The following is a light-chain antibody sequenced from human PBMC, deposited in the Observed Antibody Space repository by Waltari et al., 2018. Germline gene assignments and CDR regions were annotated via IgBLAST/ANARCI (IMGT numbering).Light chain of an antibody. Sequence: QSALTQPAPVSGSPTQSIPTSCTGTSSDFGSYPLVSWYQHHTGRAPKLMIFDVNKRPSGISNRFSGSKSGNTASLTISGLQAEDEADYYCCSYAGSSTFVFGGGTKLTVL. CDR2: DVN. V-gene: IGLV2-23*02. J-gene: IGLJ2*01. CDR1: SSDFGSYPL. CDR3: CSYAGSSTFV.